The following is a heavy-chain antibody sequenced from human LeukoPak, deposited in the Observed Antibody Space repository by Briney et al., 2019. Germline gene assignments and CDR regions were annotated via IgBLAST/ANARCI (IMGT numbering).Heavy chain of an antibody. J-gene: IGHJ4*02. CDR2: VNPNSGDT. D-gene: IGHD1-26*01. CDR1: GYTFTDYY. Sequence: ASVKVSCKASGYTFTDYYIHWVRQAPGQGLEWMGWVNPNSGDTYYVQKFQGRVTMTRDTSISTAYMELRSLRSDDTAVYYCARASGSQDFYYWGQGTLVTVSS. CDR3: ARASGSQDFYY. V-gene: IGHV1-2*02.